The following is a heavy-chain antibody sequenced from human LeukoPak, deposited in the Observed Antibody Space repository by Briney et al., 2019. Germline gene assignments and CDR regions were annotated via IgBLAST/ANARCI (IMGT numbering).Heavy chain of an antibody. Sequence: GASVKVSCKASGYTXTGSYMHWVRQAPGQGLEWMGWIYPSSGGTNYAQKFQGRVTMTRDTSISTAYMELSSLRSDDTAVYYCARAKLDDCGGVCDQYFQHWGQGTLVTVSS. CDR3: ARAKLDDCGGVCDQYFQH. V-gene: IGHV1-2*02. CDR2: IYPSSGGT. D-gene: IGHD2-21*02. J-gene: IGHJ1*01. CDR1: GYTXTGSY.